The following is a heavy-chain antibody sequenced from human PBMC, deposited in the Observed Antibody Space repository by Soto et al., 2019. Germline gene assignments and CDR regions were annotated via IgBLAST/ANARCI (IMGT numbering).Heavy chain of an antibody. V-gene: IGHV1-8*01. J-gene: IGHJ5*02. CDR3: AREYNWSQRFDP. Sequence: QVQLVQSGAEVKKPGASVKVSCKASGYTFTSYDINWVRQAPGQGLEWMGWMNPNSGNTGYAQKFQGRVTMTRNTSISTAYMELSSLRSEDTALYYCAREYNWSQRFDPWGQGTLVTVSS. CDR2: MNPNSGNT. CDR1: GYTFTSYD. D-gene: IGHD1-20*01.